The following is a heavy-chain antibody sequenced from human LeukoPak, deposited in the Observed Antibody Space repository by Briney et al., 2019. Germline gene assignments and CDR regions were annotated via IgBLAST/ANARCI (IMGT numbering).Heavy chain of an antibody. CDR1: GSTSSRNF. CDR2: IDQDGSEK. J-gene: IGHJ4*02. V-gene: IGHV3-7*01. CDR3: ASGAVWESGY. Sequence: GGSLRLSCAVSGSTSSRNFMSWVRQTPEKGLEWVANIDQDGSEKNYVDSVKGRFTISRDNAKNSLFLQMNSLRAEDTAIYYCASGAVWESGYWGQGTLVTVSS. D-gene: IGHD3-3*01.